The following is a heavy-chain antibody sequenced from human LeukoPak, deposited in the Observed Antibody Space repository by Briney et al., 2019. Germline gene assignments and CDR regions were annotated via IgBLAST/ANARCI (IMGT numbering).Heavy chain of an antibody. J-gene: IGHJ4*02. Sequence: GGSLRLSCAASVFTFRTYWMSCVRQAPGKGLEWVANIKEDGSEKHYVDSVNGRFIISRDNDRNSLYLQMNSLRADDTAVYYCAKGGHLDDWGQGTLVTVSS. CDR3: AKGGHLDD. V-gene: IGHV3-7*01. CDR2: IKEDGSEK. CDR1: VFTFRTYW.